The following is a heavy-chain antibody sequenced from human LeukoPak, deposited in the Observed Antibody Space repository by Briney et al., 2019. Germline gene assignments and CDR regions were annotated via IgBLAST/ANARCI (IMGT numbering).Heavy chain of an antibody. J-gene: IGHJ4*02. CDR3: AKDSEATIPYYFDY. Sequence: GGSLRLSCAASGFTFSSYWMSWVRQAPGKGLEWVANIKQDGSEKYYVDSAKGRFTISRDNAKNSLYLQMNSLRAEDTAVDYCAKDSEATIPYYFDYWGQGTLVTVSS. D-gene: IGHD5-24*01. V-gene: IGHV3-7*01. CDR2: IKQDGSEK. CDR1: GFTFSSYW.